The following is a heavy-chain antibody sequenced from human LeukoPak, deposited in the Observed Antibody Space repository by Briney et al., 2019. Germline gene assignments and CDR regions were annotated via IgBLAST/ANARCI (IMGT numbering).Heavy chain of an antibody. V-gene: IGHV1-69*13. J-gene: IGHJ4*02. Sequence: GASVKVSCKASGGTFSSYAISWVRQAPGQGLEWMGGIIPIFGTANYAQKFQGRVTITADESTSTAYMELSSLRSEDTAVYYCARGYRYDFWSGYYSPNYWGQGTLVTVSS. D-gene: IGHD3-3*01. CDR1: GGTFSSYA. CDR2: IIPIFGTA. CDR3: ARGYRYDFWSGYYSPNY.